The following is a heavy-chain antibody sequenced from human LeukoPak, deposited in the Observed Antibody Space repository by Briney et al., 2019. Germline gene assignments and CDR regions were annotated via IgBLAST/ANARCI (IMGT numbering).Heavy chain of an antibody. D-gene: IGHD1-26*01. CDR3: ARRGSRELLRGAFDI. CDR1: GYRFTSYW. J-gene: IGHJ3*02. V-gene: IGHV5-51*01. CDR2: IYPGDSDT. Sequence: GESLKISCKGSGYRFTSYWIGWVRQMPGKGLEWMGIIYPGDSDTRYSPSFQGQVTISADKSISTAYLQWSSLKASDTAMYYCARRGSRELLRGAFDIWGQGTMVTVSS.